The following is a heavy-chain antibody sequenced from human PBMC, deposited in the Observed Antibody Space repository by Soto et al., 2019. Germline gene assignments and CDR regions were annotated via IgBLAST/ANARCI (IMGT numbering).Heavy chain of an antibody. J-gene: IGHJ5*02. Sequence: SETLSLTCTVSGGSISSGGYYWSWIRQRPGQGLEWIGYIYHSGSTYYKPSLKSRVSITVDTSKNQFSLKLSSVTAADTAVYYCARGVGSYVSGNNWFDPWGQGTLVTVSS. V-gene: IGHV4-31*03. CDR2: IYHSGST. D-gene: IGHD3-10*01. CDR3: ARGVGSYVSGNNWFDP. CDR1: GGSISSGGYY.